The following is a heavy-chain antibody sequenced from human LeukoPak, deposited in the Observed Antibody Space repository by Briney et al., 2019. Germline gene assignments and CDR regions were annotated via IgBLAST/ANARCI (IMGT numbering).Heavy chain of an antibody. CDR1: GYTFTSYA. Sequence: ASVKVSCKASGYTFTSYAMHWVRQAPGQRLEWMGWINAGNGNTKYSQKFQGRVTITRDTSASTAYMELSSLRSEDTAVYYCARPNGSDDAFDIWGQGTMVTVSS. V-gene: IGHV1-3*01. CDR2: INAGNGNT. J-gene: IGHJ3*02. CDR3: ARPNGSDDAFDI. D-gene: IGHD5-24*01.